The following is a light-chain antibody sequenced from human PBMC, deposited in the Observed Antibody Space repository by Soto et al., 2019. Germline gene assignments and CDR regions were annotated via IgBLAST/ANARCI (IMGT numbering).Light chain of an antibody. CDR1: QSIGSY. V-gene: IGKV1-39*01. J-gene: IGKJ2*01. CDR2: AAS. Sequence: DIQMTQSPSSLSASVGDRVTITCRASQSIGSYLNWYQKKAGKAPKVLIYAASTLQSGVPSRSSGSGSGTDFTLTISSLQPEDFATYYCQQSYSTSYNFGQGTKLEVK. CDR3: QQSYSTSYN.